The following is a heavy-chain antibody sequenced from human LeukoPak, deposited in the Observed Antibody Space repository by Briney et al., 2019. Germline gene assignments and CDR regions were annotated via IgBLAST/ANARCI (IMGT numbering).Heavy chain of an antibody. Sequence: SETLSLTCTVSGGSISTYYWSWIRQPPGKGLEWIGYIYYSGSTNYNPSLKSRVTISVDTSKNQFSLKLSSVTAADTAVYYCARVSSGWLFDYWGQGTLVTVSS. V-gene: IGHV4-59*01. J-gene: IGHJ4*02. CDR2: IYYSGST. CDR1: GGSISTYY. CDR3: ARVSSGWLFDY. D-gene: IGHD6-19*01.